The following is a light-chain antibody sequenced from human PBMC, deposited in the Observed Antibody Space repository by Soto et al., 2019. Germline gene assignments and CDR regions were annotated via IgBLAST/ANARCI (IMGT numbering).Light chain of an antibody. CDR3: QQTSRTPKT. J-gene: IGKJ1*01. CDR2: AAS. Sequence: DIQMTQSPSSLSASVGDRVNITCRASQSITRYLNWYQQKPGKAPNLLIYAASSLHSGVTSRFSGAGSGTDFTLTISSLQPEDFATYYCQQTSRTPKTFGQGTKVDI. V-gene: IGKV1-39*01. CDR1: QSITRY.